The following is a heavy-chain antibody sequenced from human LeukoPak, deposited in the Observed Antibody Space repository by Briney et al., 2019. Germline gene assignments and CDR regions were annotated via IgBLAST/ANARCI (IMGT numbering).Heavy chain of an antibody. J-gene: IGHJ4*02. CDR3: STSTGDLNY. V-gene: IGHV5-51*01. CDR2: IYPGDSDT. Sequence: GESLKISCKGSGYSSVSYWIGWVRQLPGKGLEWMGIIYPGDSDTRYSPSFQGQVTISVDKSIKTAYLQWNSLKASDTATYYCSTSTGDLNYWGQGTLVTVSS. CDR1: GYSSVSYW. D-gene: IGHD7-27*01.